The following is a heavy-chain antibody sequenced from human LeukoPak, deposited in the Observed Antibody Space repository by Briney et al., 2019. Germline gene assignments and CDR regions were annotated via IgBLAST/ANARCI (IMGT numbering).Heavy chain of an antibody. D-gene: IGHD7-27*01. J-gene: IGHJ4*02. CDR1: GFTFSSYW. Sequence: GGSLRLSCAASGFTFSSYWMSWVRQAPGKGLEWVANITKDGSEKYYVDSVKGRFTISRDNAKNSLYLQMNSLRAEDTAVYYCASIYLTRALPVYWGQGTLVTVSS. V-gene: IGHV3-7*03. CDR2: ITKDGSEK. CDR3: ASIYLTRALPVY.